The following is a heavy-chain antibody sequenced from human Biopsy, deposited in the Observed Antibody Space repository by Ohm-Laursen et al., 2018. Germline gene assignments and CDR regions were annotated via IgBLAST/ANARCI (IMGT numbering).Heavy chain of an antibody. CDR3: AIFEGYSDDNLDYEHYGMDV. Sequence: SSVKVSCKGSEFSFSRYDMHWVRQTPGRGLEWMGIISPSGGGTMDTQRFQDRLTMTRDTSTSTVHMELKSLKSEDTAVYYCAIFEGYSDDNLDYEHYGMDVWGQGTTVTV. CDR2: ISPSGGGT. V-gene: IGHV1-46*01. CDR1: EFSFSRYD. D-gene: IGHD1-26*01. J-gene: IGHJ6*02.